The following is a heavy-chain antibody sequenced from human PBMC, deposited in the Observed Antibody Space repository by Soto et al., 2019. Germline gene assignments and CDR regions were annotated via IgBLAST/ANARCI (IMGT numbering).Heavy chain of an antibody. Sequence: GESLKISCMGFGYKVSTWHNFTSYWIAWVRQMPGEGLEWMGIIYPGDSDTRYSPSFQGQVTISADKSISTAYLQWSSLKAADTAVYYCTRQRDGYNYRYFDYWGQGTLVTVSS. CDR1: GYKVSTWHNFTSYW. J-gene: IGHJ4*02. CDR3: TRQRDGYNYRYFDY. CDR2: IYPGDSDT. D-gene: IGHD5-12*01. V-gene: IGHV5-51*01.